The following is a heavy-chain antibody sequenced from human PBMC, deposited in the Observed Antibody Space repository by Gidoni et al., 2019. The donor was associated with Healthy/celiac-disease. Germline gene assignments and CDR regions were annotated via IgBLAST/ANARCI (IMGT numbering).Heavy chain of an antibody. D-gene: IGHD2-2*01. J-gene: IGHJ4*02. CDR1: GFTFSSYA. V-gene: IGHV3-23*01. Sequence: EVQLLESGGGLVQPGGSMRRSCAASGFTFSSYAMSWVRQAPGKGLEWVSAISGSGGSTYYADSVKGRFTISRDNSKNTLYLQMNSLRAEDTAVYYCAKGGVVPAEGLDYWGQGTLVTVSS. CDR3: AKGGVVPAEGLDY. CDR2: ISGSGGST.